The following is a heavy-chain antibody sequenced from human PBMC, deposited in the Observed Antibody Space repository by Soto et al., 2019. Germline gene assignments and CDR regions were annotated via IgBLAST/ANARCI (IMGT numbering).Heavy chain of an antibody. CDR3: ARVLSAAAAGAFDI. CDR2: ISSSSSYI. Sequence: GGSLRLSCAASGFTFSSYSMNWVRQAPGKGLEWVSSISSSSSYIYYADSVKGRFTIPRDNAKNSLYLQMNSLRAEDTAVYYCARVLSAAAAGAFDIWGQGTMVTVSS. V-gene: IGHV3-21*01. J-gene: IGHJ3*02. CDR1: GFTFSSYS. D-gene: IGHD6-13*01.